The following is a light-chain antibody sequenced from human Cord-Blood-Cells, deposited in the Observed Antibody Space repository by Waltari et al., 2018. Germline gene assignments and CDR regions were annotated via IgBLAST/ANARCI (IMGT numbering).Light chain of an antibody. Sequence: QSVLTQPPSASGTPGQRVTTPCSGSSSNIGSNYVYWYQHLPGTAPKLLIYRNNQRPSGVPDRFSGSKSGTSASLAISGLRSEDEADYYCAAWDDSLSGRVFGGGTKLTVL. CDR2: RNN. CDR1: SSNIGSNY. CDR3: AAWDDSLSGRV. V-gene: IGLV1-47*01. J-gene: IGLJ3*02.